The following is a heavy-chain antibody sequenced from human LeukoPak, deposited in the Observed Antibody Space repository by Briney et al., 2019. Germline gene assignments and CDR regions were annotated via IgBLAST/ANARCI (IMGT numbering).Heavy chain of an antibody. CDR3: ARDYGGRFDF. CDR2: IYHTGST. J-gene: IGHJ4*02. CDR1: GYLISSGVY. D-gene: IGHD4-23*01. Sequence: SETLSLTRGVSGYLISSGVYWGSIRQPPGKGLEWIGSIYHTGSTHHNPPLESRVTTSVDTSKNHFSLKLSSVTAADTAVYYCARDYGGRFDFWGQGILVTVSS. V-gene: IGHV4-38-2*02.